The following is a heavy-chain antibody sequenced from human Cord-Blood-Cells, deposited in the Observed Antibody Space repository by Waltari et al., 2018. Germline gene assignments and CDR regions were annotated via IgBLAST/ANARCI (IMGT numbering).Heavy chain of an antibody. CDR3: ARDKGSSSEFDAFDI. Sequence: QVQLQESGPGLVKPSETQSLTCTVSGGSVSRGSYSWRWIRQPPGKGLEWIGYIYYSGSTNYNPSLKSRVTISVDTSKNQFSLKLSSVTAADTAVYYCARDKGSSSEFDAFDIWGQGTMVTVSS. J-gene: IGHJ3*02. CDR1: GGSVSRGSYS. V-gene: IGHV4-61*01. CDR2: IYYSGST. D-gene: IGHD6-6*01.